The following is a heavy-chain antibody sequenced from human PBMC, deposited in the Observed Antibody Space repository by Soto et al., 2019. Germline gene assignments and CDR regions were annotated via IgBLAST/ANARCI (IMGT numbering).Heavy chain of an antibody. CDR2: ISPILGTP. CDR1: GDTFSSYA. Sequence: VASVKVSCKTSGDTFSSYAISWVRQAPGQGLEWMGGISPILGTPSYAQKFQGRVTITADKSTSTAYMELSSLRSEDTAVYYCARERSRYDRSGYYRPDYWGQGTLVTVSS. D-gene: IGHD3-22*01. J-gene: IGHJ4*02. V-gene: IGHV1-69*10. CDR3: ARERSRYDRSGYYRPDY.